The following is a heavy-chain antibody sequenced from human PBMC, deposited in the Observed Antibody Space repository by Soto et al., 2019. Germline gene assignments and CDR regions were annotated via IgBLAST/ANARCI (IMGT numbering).Heavy chain of an antibody. CDR2: ISGSGDFT. D-gene: IGHD2-2*02. V-gene: IGHV3-23*01. Sequence: EVQVLESGGGWEQPGGALRLSCAASGVRFDSYAMAWVRQAPGQGLEWVSSISGSGDFTEYVDSVKGRFTLSRENSESAVFLQMKSLRAADAAVYYCARGGPLNRNTARYFDYWCQGALVTVSS. CDR3: ARGGPLNRNTARYFDY. J-gene: IGHJ4*02. CDR1: GVRFDSYA.